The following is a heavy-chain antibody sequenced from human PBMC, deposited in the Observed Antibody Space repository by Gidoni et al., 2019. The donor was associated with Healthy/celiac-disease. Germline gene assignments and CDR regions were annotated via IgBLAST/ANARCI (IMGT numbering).Heavy chain of an antibody. Sequence: EVQLVESGGGLVQPGGSLRLSCSAAGFTFSSYWMSWVRQAPGKGLEWVANIKQYGSEKYYVDSVKGRFTISRDNANNSLYLKMNSLRAEDTAVYYCARVRGTYSGSFPWGQGTLVTVSS. J-gene: IGHJ5*02. CDR3: ARVRGTYSGSFP. D-gene: IGHD1-26*01. V-gene: IGHV3-7*01. CDR1: GFTFSSYW. CDR2: IKQYGSEK.